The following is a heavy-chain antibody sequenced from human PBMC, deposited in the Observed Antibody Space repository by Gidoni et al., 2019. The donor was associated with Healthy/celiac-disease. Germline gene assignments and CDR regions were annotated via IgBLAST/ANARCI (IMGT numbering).Heavy chain of an antibody. CDR3: ARDNSVTMIVVVYYFDY. J-gene: IGHJ4*02. CDR2: IKQDGSEK. V-gene: IGHV3-7*05. Sequence: EVQLVESGGGLVQPGGSLRLSCAASGFTFSSYWMSWVRQAPGKGLEWVANIKQDGSEKYYVDSVKGRFTISRDNAKNSLYLQMNSLRAEDTAVYYCARDNSVTMIVVVYYFDYWGQGTLVTVSS. D-gene: IGHD3-22*01. CDR1: GFTFSSYW.